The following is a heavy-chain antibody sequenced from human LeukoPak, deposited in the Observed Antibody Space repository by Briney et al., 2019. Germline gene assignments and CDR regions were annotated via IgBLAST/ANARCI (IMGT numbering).Heavy chain of an antibody. J-gene: IGHJ4*02. CDR1: GYIFTSYG. CDR3: AGESVVVPAAKTFDY. CDR2: ISAYNGNT. Sequence: ASVKVSCKASGYIFTSYGISWVRQAPGQGLEWMGWISAYNGNTNYAQKLQGRVTMTTDTSTSTAYMELRSLRSDDTAVYYCAGESVVVPAAKTFDYWGQGTLVTVSS. D-gene: IGHD2-2*01. V-gene: IGHV1-18*01.